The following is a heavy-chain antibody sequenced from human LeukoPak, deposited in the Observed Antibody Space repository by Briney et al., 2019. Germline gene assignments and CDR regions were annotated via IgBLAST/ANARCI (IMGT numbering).Heavy chain of an antibody. D-gene: IGHD6-19*01. V-gene: IGHV3-23*01. Sequence: GGSLRLSCAASGFTFSAFAMTWVRQAPGKGLEWVSTITDDGYNTYSADSVKGRITFSRDNSKHTLSLQLRSLRAEDTAVYYCAKDLSYTSGASDHWGQGTLVTVSS. CDR2: ITDDGYNT. J-gene: IGHJ4*02. CDR3: AKDLSYTSGASDH. CDR1: GFTFSAFA.